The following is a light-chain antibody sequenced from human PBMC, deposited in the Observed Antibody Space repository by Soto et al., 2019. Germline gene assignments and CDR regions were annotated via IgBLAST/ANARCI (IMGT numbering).Light chain of an antibody. V-gene: IGLV6-57*04. CDR1: SGSIASNY. CDR3: QAYGV. J-gene: IGLJ3*02. CDR2: GDN. Sequence: NFMLTQPHSVSESPGKTVTISCTRSSGSIASNYVQWYQQSRVSAPATIIYGDNLRPSGVPDRFSGSIDISSNSASLTISGLKTEDEADYYCQAYGVFGGRTKLTVL.